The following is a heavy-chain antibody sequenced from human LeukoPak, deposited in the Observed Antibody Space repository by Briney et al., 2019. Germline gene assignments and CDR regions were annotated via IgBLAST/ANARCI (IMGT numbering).Heavy chain of an antibody. CDR1: GGSISSGGYY. CDR2: IYHSGST. CDR3: ARPSTPHWYFDL. V-gene: IGHV4-30-2*01. J-gene: IGHJ2*01. Sequence: SETLSLTCTVSGGSISSGGYYWSWIRQPPGKGLEWIGYIYHSGSTYYNPSLKSRVTISVDTSKNQFSLKLSSVTAADTAVYYCARPSTPHWYFDLWGRGTLVTVSS.